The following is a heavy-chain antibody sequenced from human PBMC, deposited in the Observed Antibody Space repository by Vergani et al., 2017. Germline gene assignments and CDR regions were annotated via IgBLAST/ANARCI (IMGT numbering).Heavy chain of an antibody. CDR1: GYTFTSYG. D-gene: IGHD6-13*01. CDR3: ASSAQYSSSYLYYYGMDV. J-gene: IGHJ6*02. CDR2: ISAYNGNT. Sequence: QVQLVQSGAEVKKPGASVKVSCKASGYTFTSYGISWVRQAPGQGLEWMGGISAYNGNTNYAQKLQGRVTMTTDTSTSKAYMELRSLRSDDTAVYYCASSAQYSSSYLYYYGMDVWGQGTTVTVSS. V-gene: IGHV1-18*01.